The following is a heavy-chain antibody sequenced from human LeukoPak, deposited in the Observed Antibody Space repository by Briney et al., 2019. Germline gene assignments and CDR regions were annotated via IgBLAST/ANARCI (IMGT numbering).Heavy chain of an antibody. CDR1: GGSFSGYY. Sequence: SETLSLTCAVYGGSFSGYYWSWIRQPPGKGLEWIGEINHSGSTNYNPSLKSRVTISVDTSKNQFSLKLSSVTAADTAVYYCARGRNGDFDYWGQGTLVTVSS. J-gene: IGHJ4*02. CDR3: ARGRNGDFDY. V-gene: IGHV4-34*01. D-gene: IGHD4-17*01. CDR2: INHSGST.